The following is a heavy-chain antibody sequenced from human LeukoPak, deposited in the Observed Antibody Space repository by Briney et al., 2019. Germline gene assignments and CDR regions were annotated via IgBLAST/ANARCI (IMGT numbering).Heavy chain of an antibody. V-gene: IGHV4-59*01. J-gene: IGHJ5*02. Sequence: KPTETLSLTCSVHGGSISSDHWSSIRQPPGKGLERIGYIYYSGRPNYNPSLKSRVTISVDTHQNQFSLKLCAVAAADPAVYFCAREVVAAPHNWFDPRGEGTLVTVSS. D-gene: IGHD2-15*01. CDR2: IYYSGRP. CDR1: GGSISSDH. CDR3: AREVVAAPHNWFDP.